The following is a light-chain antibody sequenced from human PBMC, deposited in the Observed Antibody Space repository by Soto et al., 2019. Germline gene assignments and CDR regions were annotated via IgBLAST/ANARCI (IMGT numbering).Light chain of an antibody. CDR1: QSVSSY. CDR3: QQRSNWPFT. V-gene: IGKV3-11*01. J-gene: IGKJ3*01. Sequence: EIVLTQSPATLSLSPGERATLSCRASQSVSSYLAWYQQKPGQAPRLLIYDASNRATGIPARFSGSGSGTDFTLTISSLESEGFAVYYCQQRSNWPFTFVPGTKVDIK. CDR2: DAS.